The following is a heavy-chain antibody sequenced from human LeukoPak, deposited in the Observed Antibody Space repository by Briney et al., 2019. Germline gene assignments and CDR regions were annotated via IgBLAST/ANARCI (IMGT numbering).Heavy chain of an antibody. D-gene: IGHD4-23*01. CDR2: IYYSGST. Sequence: SETLSLTCTVSGGSISSYYWSWIRQPPGKGLEWIGYIYYSGSTNYNPSLKSRVTISVDTSKNQFSLKLSSVTAADTAVYYCAGSFYGGRLYYLDYWGQGTLVTVSS. CDR1: GGSISSYY. V-gene: IGHV4-59*08. J-gene: IGHJ4*02. CDR3: AGSFYGGRLYYLDY.